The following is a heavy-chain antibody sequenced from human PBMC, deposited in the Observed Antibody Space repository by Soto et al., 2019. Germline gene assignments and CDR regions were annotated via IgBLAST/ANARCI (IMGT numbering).Heavy chain of an antibody. D-gene: IGHD3-10*01. J-gene: IGHJ5*02. Sequence: LQPLSLTCPVSGGCISRGGCYWSGIRQHPGKVLEWIGYIYYSGSTYYNPSLKSRVTISVDTSKNQFSLKLSSVTAADTAVYYCARSVTPWGQGTLVTVSS. CDR2: IYYSGST. CDR1: GGCISRGGCY. CDR3: ARSVTP. V-gene: IGHV4-31*03.